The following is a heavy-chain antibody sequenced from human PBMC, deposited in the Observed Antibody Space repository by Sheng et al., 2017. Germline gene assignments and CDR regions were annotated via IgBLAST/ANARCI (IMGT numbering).Heavy chain of an antibody. V-gene: IGHV3-49*04. CDR1: GFTFGDYA. CDR3: ARAPFYAPGAVDHFDH. D-gene: IGHD6-19*01. Sequence: EVQLEESGGDLVQPGRSLRLSCKASGFTFGDYALSWVRQAPGKGLEWVSLIRNNGSKGYAGPTEYAASVQGRFTISRDDSTSVAYLQMNGLKVEDTAVYFCARAPFYAPGAVDHFDHWGRGTLVTVSS. J-gene: IGHJ4*02. CDR2: IRNNGSKGYAGPT.